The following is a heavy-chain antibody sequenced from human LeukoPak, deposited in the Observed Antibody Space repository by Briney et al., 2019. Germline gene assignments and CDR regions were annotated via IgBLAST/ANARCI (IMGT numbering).Heavy chain of an antibody. CDR1: GGTFSSYA. J-gene: IGHJ6*03. CDR2: IIPIFGTA. Sequence: GASVKVSCKASGGTFSSYAISLVRQAPGQGLEWMGGIIPIFGTANYAQKFQGRVTITADESTSTAYMELSSLRSEDTAVYYCARGLKNSSGWKGENYYMDVWGKGTTVTVSS. D-gene: IGHD6-19*01. V-gene: IGHV1-69*13. CDR3: ARGLKNSSGWKGENYYMDV.